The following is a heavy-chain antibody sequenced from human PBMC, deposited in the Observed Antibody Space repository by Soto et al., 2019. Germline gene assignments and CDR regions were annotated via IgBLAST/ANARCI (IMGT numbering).Heavy chain of an antibody. CDR3: ARDWYSSSWSNYYYYYYMDV. Sequence: QVQLVQSGAEVKKPGASVKVSCKASGYTFTSYGISWVRQAPGQGLEWMGWISAYNGNTNYAQKPQGRVTMTTDTSTSTAYMELRSLRSDDTAVYYCARDWYSSSWSNYYYYYYMDVWGKGTTVTVSS. V-gene: IGHV1-18*01. CDR1: GYTFTSYG. J-gene: IGHJ6*03. D-gene: IGHD6-13*01. CDR2: ISAYNGNT.